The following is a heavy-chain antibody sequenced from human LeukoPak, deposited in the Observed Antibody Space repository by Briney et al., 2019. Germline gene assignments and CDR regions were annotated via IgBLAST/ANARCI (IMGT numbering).Heavy chain of an antibody. CDR2: ISSGGTTI. J-gene: IGHJ4*02. D-gene: IGHD6-13*01. Sequence: PGGSLRLSCAASGFTISDYSMSWIRQAPGKGLEWVSHISSGGTTIYYADSVKGRFTISSDNAKNSLDLQMNSLRAEDTAVYYCARETPYSSSWTVFDYWGQGTLVSVSS. CDR3: ARETPYSSSWTVFDY. CDR1: GFTISDYS. V-gene: IGHV3-11*04.